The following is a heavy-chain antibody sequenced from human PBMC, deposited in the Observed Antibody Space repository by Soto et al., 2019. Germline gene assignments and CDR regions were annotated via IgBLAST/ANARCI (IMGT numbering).Heavy chain of an antibody. Sequence: QVQLVESGGGVVQPGRSLRLSCAASGFTFSSYAMHWVRQAPGKGLEWVAVISYDGSNKYYADSVKGRFTISRDNSKNTLYLQMNSLRAEDTAVYYCAREELGSPPFDYWGQGTLVTVSS. CDR2: ISYDGSNK. V-gene: IGHV3-30-3*01. CDR3: AREELGSPPFDY. J-gene: IGHJ4*02. D-gene: IGHD2-15*01. CDR1: GFTFSSYA.